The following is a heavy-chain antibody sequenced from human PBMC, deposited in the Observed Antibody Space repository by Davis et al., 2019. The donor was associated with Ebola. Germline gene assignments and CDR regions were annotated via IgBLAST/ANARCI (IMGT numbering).Heavy chain of an antibody. Sequence: SETLPLTCVVSGGSLTSPNWWTWVRQPPGKGLEWIGEVFQNGDTNYNPSLKSRVSISVDNSKNQFSLNLNSVTAADTAVYYCARAKDYFDSRGRRFYFDFWGQGALVTVSS. D-gene: IGHD3-22*01. V-gene: IGHV4-4*02. CDR3: ARAKDYFDSRGRRFYFDF. J-gene: IGHJ4*02. CDR2: VFQNGDT. CDR1: GGSLTSPNW.